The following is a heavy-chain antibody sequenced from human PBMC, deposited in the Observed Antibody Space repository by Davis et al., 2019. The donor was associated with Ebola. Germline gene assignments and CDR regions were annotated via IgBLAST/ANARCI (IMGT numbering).Heavy chain of an antibody. CDR3: AHLGPQRYCSGGGCHGYLDY. V-gene: IGHV1-24*01. J-gene: IGHJ4*02. Sequence: AASVKVSCKISGYTLTDLSMHWVRQAPGKGLEWVGGLDPGHRKTFFGQKFQGRVTVTEDSSTDTVYMELTSLRSEDTAVYYCAHLGPQRYCSGGGCHGYLDYWGQGTLVTVSS. D-gene: IGHD2-15*01. CDR2: LDPGHRKT. CDR1: GYTLTDLS.